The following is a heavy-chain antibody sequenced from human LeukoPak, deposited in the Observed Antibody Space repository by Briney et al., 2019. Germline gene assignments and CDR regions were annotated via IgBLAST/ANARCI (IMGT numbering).Heavy chain of an antibody. D-gene: IGHD2-2*01. CDR1: GFTFSSFA. CDR3: ARDMTYCSSTSCPFDY. Sequence: GGSLRLSCAPSGFTFSSFAMSWVRQAPGKGLEWVSAISGSSDNTYYADSVKGRFTISRDNSKNTLHLQMNSLRAEDTAVYYCARDMTYCSSTSCPFDYWGQGTLVTVSS. CDR2: ISGSSDNT. V-gene: IGHV3-23*01. J-gene: IGHJ4*02.